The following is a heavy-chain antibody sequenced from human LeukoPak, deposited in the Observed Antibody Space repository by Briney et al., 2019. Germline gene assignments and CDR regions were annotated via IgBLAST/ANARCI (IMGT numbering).Heavy chain of an antibody. CDR2: IDQSGST. D-gene: IGHD3-10*01. CDR3: ARSQLKYGSGSYGSHDAFDI. CDR1: GGSFSGYY. Sequence: EPLSLTCAVYGGSFSGYYWSWIRQPPGKGLEWIGEIDQSGSTNYNPSLKSRVTISVDTSKNQFSLKLSSVTAADTAVYYCARSQLKYGSGSYGSHDAFDIWGQGTMVTVSS. J-gene: IGHJ3*02. V-gene: IGHV4-34*01.